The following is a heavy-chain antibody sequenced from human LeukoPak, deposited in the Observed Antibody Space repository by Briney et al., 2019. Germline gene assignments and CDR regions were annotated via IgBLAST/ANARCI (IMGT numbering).Heavy chain of an antibody. V-gene: IGHV1-69*05. D-gene: IGHD1-26*01. CDR2: IIPIFGTA. J-gene: IGHJ3*02. Sequence: EASVKVSCKASGGTFSSYAISWVRQAPGQGLEWMGGIIPIFGTANYAQKFQGRVTITTDESTSTAYMELSSLRSEDTAVYYCARYTRKWAFDIWGQGTMVTVSS. CDR1: GGTFSSYA. CDR3: ARYTRKWAFDI.